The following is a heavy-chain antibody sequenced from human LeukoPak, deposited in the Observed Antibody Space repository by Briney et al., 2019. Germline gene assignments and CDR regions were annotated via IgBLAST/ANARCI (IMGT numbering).Heavy chain of an antibody. CDR3: AKAGSGWYTDY. J-gene: IGHJ4*02. D-gene: IGHD6-19*01. CDR2: ISYDGSNK. Sequence: GRSLRLSCAASGFTFSSYAMHWVRQAPGKGLEWVAVISYDGSNKYYADSVKGRFTISRDNAKNSLYLQMNSLRAEDTALYYCAKAGSGWYTDYWGQGTLVTVSS. CDR1: GFTFSSYA. V-gene: IGHV3-30*01.